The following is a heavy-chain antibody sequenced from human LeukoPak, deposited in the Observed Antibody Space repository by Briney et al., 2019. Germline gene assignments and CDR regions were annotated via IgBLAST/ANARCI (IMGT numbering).Heavy chain of an antibody. D-gene: IGHD3-16*01. CDR2: ISSSSSYI. V-gene: IGHV3-21*01. Sequence: GGPLRLSCAASGFTFSSYSMNWVRQAPGKGLEWVSSISSSSSYIYYADSVKGRFTISRDNAKNSLYLQMNSLRAEDTAVYYCARAGLMITFGGVTDYWGQGTLVTVSS. J-gene: IGHJ4*02. CDR1: GFTFSSYS. CDR3: ARAGLMITFGGVTDY.